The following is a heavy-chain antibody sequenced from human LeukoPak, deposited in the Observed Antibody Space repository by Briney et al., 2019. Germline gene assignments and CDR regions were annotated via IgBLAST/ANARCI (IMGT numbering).Heavy chain of an antibody. CDR2: IYHSGST. CDR1: GGSISSGGYS. D-gene: IGHD6-13*01. J-gene: IGHJ5*02. V-gene: IGHV4-30-2*01. Sequence: SETLSLTCAVSGGSISSGGYSWSWIRQPPGKGLEWIGYIYHSGSTNYNPSLKSRVTISVDTSKNQFSLKLSSVTAADTAVYYCARGPIAAAGRFLDPWGQGTLVTVSS. CDR3: ARGPIAAAGRFLDP.